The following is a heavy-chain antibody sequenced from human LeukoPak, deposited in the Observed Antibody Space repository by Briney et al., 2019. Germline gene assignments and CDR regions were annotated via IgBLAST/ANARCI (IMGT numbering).Heavy chain of an antibody. Sequence: GGSLRLSCAASGFTFDDYGMSWVRQAPGKGLEWVSGIYWNGGSTGYADSVKGRFTISRDNAKNSLYLQMNSLRAEDTALYYCARTYEYSGYVRAFDIWGQGTMVTVSS. CDR1: GFTFDDYG. V-gene: IGHV3-20*04. CDR2: IYWNGGST. CDR3: ARTYEYSGYVRAFDI. J-gene: IGHJ3*02. D-gene: IGHD5-12*01.